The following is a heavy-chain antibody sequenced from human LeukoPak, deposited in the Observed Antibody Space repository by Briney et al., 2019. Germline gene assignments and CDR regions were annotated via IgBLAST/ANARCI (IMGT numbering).Heavy chain of an antibody. D-gene: IGHD6-6*01. Sequence: SETLSLTCAVYGGSFSGYYWSWIRQPPGKGLEWIGEINHSGSTNYNPSLKSRVTISVDTSKNQFSLKLSSVTAADTAVYYCARVPKIAARPRAHAVVDYWGQGTLVTVSS. CDR1: GGSFSGYY. V-gene: IGHV4-34*01. CDR2: INHSGST. J-gene: IGHJ4*02. CDR3: ARVPKIAARPRAHAVVDY.